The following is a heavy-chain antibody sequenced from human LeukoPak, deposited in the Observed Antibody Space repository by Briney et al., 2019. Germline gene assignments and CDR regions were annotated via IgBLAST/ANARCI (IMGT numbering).Heavy chain of an antibody. V-gene: IGHV1-46*01. J-gene: IGHJ3*02. Sequence: GASVKVSCKASGYTFTSYYMHWVRQAPGQGLEWMGIINPSGGSTSYAQKFQGRVTMTRDMSTSTVYMELSSLRSEDTAVYYCARVSIPPRDSSITMVRGVTRNDAFDIWGQGTMVTVSS. CDR1: GYTFTSYY. CDR2: INPSGGST. CDR3: ARVSIPPRDSSITMVRGVTRNDAFDI. D-gene: IGHD3-10*01.